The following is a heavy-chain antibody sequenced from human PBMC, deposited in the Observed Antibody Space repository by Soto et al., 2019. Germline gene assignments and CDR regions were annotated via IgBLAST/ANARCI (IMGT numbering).Heavy chain of an antibody. Sequence: PSETLSLTCTVSGGSISSSSYYWGWIRQPPGKGLEWIGSIYYSGSTYYNPSLKSRVTISVDTSKNQFSLKLSSVTAADTAVYYCARALMVRGVPTSHFDYWGQGTLVTVSS. CDR2: IYYSGST. D-gene: IGHD3-10*01. CDR3: ARALMVRGVPTSHFDY. CDR1: GGSISSSSYY. V-gene: IGHV4-39*01. J-gene: IGHJ4*02.